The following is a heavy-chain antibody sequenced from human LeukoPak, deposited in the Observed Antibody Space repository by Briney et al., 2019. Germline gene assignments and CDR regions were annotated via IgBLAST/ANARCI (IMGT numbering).Heavy chain of an antibody. V-gene: IGHV3-53*01. Sequence: PGGSLRLSCAASGFTVSSNYMGWVRQAPGEGLEWVSAIYIDGSIYYADSVKGRFTISRDNTTNTLYLQMNSLRAEDTAVYYCARIRGDWYFDYWGQGTLVTVSS. CDR1: GFTVSSNY. J-gene: IGHJ4*02. D-gene: IGHD2-21*01. CDR3: ARIRGDWYFDY. CDR2: IYIDGSI.